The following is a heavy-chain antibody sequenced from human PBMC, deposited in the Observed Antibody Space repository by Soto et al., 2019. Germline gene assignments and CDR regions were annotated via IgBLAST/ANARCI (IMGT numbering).Heavy chain of an antibody. V-gene: IGHV3-30-3*01. CDR2: ISYDGSNK. CDR3: ARVRGGGGYDSTSRNWFDP. D-gene: IGHD5-12*01. CDR1: GFTFSSYA. J-gene: IGHJ5*02. Sequence: GGSLRLSCAASGFTFSSYAMHWVRQAPGKGLEWVAVISYDGSNKYYADSVKGRFTISRDNSKNTLYLQMNSLRAEDTAVYYCARVRGGGGYDSTSRNWFDPWGQGTLVTVSS.